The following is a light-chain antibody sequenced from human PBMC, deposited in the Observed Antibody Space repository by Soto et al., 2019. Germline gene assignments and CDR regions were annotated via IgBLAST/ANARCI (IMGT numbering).Light chain of an antibody. CDR2: DTS. Sequence: QAVVTQEPSLTVSPGGTVTLTCGSSTGAVTSGHYPYWFQQKPGQAPRTLIYDTSNKHSWTPARFSGSLLGGKAALTLSGAQPEDEAEYYCLLSYSGARSVVFGGGTKVTGL. J-gene: IGLJ2*01. CDR1: TGAVTSGHY. V-gene: IGLV7-46*01. CDR3: LLSYSGARSVV.